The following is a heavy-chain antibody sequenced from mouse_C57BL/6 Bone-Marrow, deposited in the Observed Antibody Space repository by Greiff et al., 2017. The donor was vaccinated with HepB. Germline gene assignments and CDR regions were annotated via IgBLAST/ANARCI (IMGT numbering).Heavy chain of an antibody. CDR1: GFNIKDDY. D-gene: IGHD1-1*01. V-gene: IGHV14-4*01. J-gene: IGHJ3*01. Sequence: VQLQQSGAELVRPGASVKLSCTASGFNIKDDYMHWVKQRPEQGLEWIGWIDPENGDTEYASKFQGKATITADTSSNTAYLHLSSLTSEDTAVYYCTTHYGSSYLFAYWGQGTLVTVSA. CDR3: TTHYGSSYLFAY. CDR2: IDPENGDT.